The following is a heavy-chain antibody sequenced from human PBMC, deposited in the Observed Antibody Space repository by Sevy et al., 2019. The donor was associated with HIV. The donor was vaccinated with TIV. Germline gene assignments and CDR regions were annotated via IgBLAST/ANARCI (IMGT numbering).Heavy chain of an antibody. J-gene: IGHJ5*02. CDR3: ARHGIWFGEVLKGYNWFDP. Sequence: SETLSLTCTVSGGSISSYYWSWIRQPPGKGLEWIGYIYYSGSTNYNPSLKSRVTISVETSKNQFSLRLSSVTAADTAVYYCARHGIWFGEVLKGYNWFDPGGQGTLVTVS. CDR1: GGSISSYY. CDR2: IYYSGST. D-gene: IGHD3-10*01. V-gene: IGHV4-59*01.